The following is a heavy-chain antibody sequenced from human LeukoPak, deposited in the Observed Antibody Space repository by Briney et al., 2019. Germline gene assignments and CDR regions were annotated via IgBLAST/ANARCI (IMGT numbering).Heavy chain of an antibody. D-gene: IGHD3-9*01. J-gene: IGHJ5*02. V-gene: IGHV4-30-2*01. CDR2: IYHSGST. Sequence: SETLSLTCAVSGGSISSGGYSWSWIRQPPGKGLEWIGYIYHSGSTYYNPSLKSRVTISVDRSKNQFSLKLSSVTAADTAVYYCARGGSYYDILTGYYRKNWFDPWGQGTLVTVSS. CDR1: GGSISSGGYS. CDR3: ARGGSYYDILTGYYRKNWFDP.